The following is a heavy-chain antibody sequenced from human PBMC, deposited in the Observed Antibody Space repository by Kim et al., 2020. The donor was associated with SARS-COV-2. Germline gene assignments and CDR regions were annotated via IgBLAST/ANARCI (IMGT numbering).Heavy chain of an antibody. D-gene: IGHD4-17*01. J-gene: IGHJ4*02. CDR3: ARTYGGDYLYYFDY. Sequence: ADPVKGRFTLSRDNSKNAMYLQMNSLRAEDTAVYYCARTYGGDYLYYFDYWGQGTLVTVSS. V-gene: IGHV3-53*01.